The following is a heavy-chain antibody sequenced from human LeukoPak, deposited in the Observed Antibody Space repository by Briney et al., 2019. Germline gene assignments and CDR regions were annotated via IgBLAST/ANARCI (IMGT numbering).Heavy chain of an antibody. Sequence: GGSLRLSCAASGFSFSSCAMSWVRQAPGKGLEWVSGISGSGTTYYADSVKGRFTISRDNSKNTLYLQMNNLRAEDTAVYYCARGLVVPAGIDSWGQGTLVTVSS. D-gene: IGHD2-2*01. CDR1: GFSFSSCA. CDR2: ISGSGTT. J-gene: IGHJ4*02. CDR3: ARGLVVPAGIDS. V-gene: IGHV3-23*01.